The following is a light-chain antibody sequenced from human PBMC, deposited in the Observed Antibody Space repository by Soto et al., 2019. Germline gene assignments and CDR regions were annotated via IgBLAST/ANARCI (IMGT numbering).Light chain of an antibody. CDR1: SSDVGGYIY. CDR2: DVT. V-gene: IGLV2-14*01. CDR3: SSYTTSSSYV. Sequence: QSVLTQPASVSGSPGQSITISCTGTSSDVGGYIYVSWYQQHPGKAPKLMIYDVTSRPSGVSYRFSGSTSGNTASPTISGLQAEDEADYYCSSYTTSSSYVFGTGTKVTVL. J-gene: IGLJ1*01.